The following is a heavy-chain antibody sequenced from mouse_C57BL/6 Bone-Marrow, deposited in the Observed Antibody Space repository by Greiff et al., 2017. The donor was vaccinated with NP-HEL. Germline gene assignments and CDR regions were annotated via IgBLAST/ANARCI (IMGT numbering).Heavy chain of an antibody. V-gene: IGHV1-59*01. CDR1: GYTFTSYW. CDR2: IDPSDSYT. Sequence: VQLQQPGAELVRPGTSVKLSCKASGYTFTSYWMHWVKQRPGQGLEWIGVIDPSDSYTNYNQKFKGKATLTVDTSSSTAYMQLSSLTSEDSAVYYCASNWDVGYCDVWGTGTTVTVSS. D-gene: IGHD4-1*01. J-gene: IGHJ1*03. CDR3: ASNWDVGYCDV.